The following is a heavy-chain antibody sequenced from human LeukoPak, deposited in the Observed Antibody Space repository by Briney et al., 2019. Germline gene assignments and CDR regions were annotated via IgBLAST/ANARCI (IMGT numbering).Heavy chain of an antibody. V-gene: IGHV3-11*01. CDR1: GFTFSDRY. CDR2: ISNSGSSI. J-gene: IGHJ4*02. Sequence: GGSLRLSCAASGFTFSDRYMTWIRQAPGKGLEWVSYISNSGSSIYYADSVKGRFTISRDNAKNSLYLQMNSLRAEDTAVCYCARGLGSYGDYWGQGTLVTVSS. D-gene: IGHD1-26*01. CDR3: ARGLGSYGDY.